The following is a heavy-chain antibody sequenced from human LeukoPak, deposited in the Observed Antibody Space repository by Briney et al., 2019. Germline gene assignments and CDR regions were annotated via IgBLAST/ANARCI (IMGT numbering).Heavy chain of an antibody. J-gene: IGHJ4*02. CDR2: IAADGGVK. Sequence: QPGRSLELSCVASGITFSRHGMDWVRQAPGKGLEWVAVIAADGGVKQYADSVKGRFTVSRDNSKSTLYLQMNSLSVEDTAIYYCARVATWGEWYFDHWGQGTPVTVSS. CDR1: GITFSRHG. D-gene: IGHD3-3*01. CDR3: ARVATWGEWYFDH. V-gene: IGHV3-30*03.